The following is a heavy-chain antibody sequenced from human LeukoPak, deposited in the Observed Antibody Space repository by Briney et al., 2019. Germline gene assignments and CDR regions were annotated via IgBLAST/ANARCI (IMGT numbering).Heavy chain of an antibody. CDR1: GYTFTSYG. Sequence: AAVTVSCKASGYTFTSYGISWVRQAPGQGVEWMGWISSYNGNTNYAQNLQGRVTMTTDTSTGTAYMELRSLRSDDTAVYYCAREATMIHYYYYYMDVWGKGTTVTVSS. CDR3: AREATMIHYYYYYMDV. CDR2: ISSYNGNT. V-gene: IGHV1-18*01. J-gene: IGHJ6*03. D-gene: IGHD3-22*01.